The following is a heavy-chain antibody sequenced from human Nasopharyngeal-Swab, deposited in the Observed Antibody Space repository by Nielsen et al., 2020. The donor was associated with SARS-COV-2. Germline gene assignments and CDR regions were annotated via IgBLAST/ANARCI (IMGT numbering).Heavy chain of an antibody. Sequence: ASVHVSCKASGYTFTGYYMHWVRQAPGQGLEWMGRINPNSGGTNYAQKFQGRVTMTRDTSISTAYMELSRLRSDDTAVYYCARSVAGTTHYYYYYGMDVWGQGTTVTVSS. CDR2: INPNSGGT. CDR3: ARSVAGTTHYYYYYGMDV. CDR1: GYTFTGYY. V-gene: IGHV1-2*06. D-gene: IGHD6-19*01. J-gene: IGHJ6*02.